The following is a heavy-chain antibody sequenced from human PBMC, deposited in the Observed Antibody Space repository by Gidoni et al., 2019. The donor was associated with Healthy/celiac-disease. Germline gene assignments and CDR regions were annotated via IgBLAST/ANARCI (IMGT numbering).Heavy chain of an antibody. D-gene: IGHD1-1*01. V-gene: IGHV4-4*07. J-gene: IGHJ4*02. CDR3: ARGVPMGLDFDY. CDR2: IYTSGST. CDR1: GGSISRYY. Sequence: QVQLQESGPGLGKPSETLSLTSTVAGGSISRYYRSWIRQPAGKGLEWIGRIYTSGSTNYNPSLKSRVTMSVDTSKSQFALKLSSVTAADTAVYYCARGVPMGLDFDYWGQGTLVTVSS.